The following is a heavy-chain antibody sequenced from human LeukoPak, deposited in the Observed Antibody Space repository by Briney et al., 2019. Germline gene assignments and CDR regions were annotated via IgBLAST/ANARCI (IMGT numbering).Heavy chain of an antibody. J-gene: IGHJ4*02. D-gene: IGHD5-18*01. V-gene: IGHV3-64D*06. Sequence: GGSLRLSCSASGFTFSSYAMHWVRKAPGKGLEYVSAISSNGGSTYYADSVKGRFTISRDNSKYTLYLQMSSLRAEDTAVYYCVRDGYTAMVTFVYWGQGTLVTVSS. CDR3: VRDGYTAMVTFVY. CDR2: ISSNGGST. CDR1: GFTFSSYA.